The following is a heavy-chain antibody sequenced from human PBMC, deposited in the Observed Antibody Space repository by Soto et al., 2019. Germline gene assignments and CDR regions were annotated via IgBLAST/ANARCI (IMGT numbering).Heavy chain of an antibody. J-gene: IGHJ4*02. D-gene: IGHD6-13*01. CDR3: TRLGIAAAGTDY. CDR1: GFTFSGSA. CDR2: IRSKAKSYAT. V-gene: IGHV3-73*01. Sequence: PGGSLRLSCAASGFTFSGSAMHWVRQASGKGLEWVGRIRSKAKSYATVYAASVKGRFTISRDDSKNTAYLQMNSLKTEDTAVYCCTRLGIAAAGTDYWGQGTLVTVSS.